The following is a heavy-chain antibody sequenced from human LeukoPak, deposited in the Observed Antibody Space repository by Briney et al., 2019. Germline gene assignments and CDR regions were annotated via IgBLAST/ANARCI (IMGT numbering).Heavy chain of an antibody. CDR3: ARSYGDHYANY. D-gene: IGHD4-17*01. J-gene: IGHJ4*02. V-gene: IGHV5-51*01. CDR2: ISLGDSDT. Sequence: GASLKISCKGSGYSFTSYCICLVRQLPGKRVELMGIISLGDSDTRYSPSFQGQVSISADKSISTAYRQWSSLKASDTAMYYCARSYGDHYANYWGQGTLVTVSS. CDR1: GYSFTSYC.